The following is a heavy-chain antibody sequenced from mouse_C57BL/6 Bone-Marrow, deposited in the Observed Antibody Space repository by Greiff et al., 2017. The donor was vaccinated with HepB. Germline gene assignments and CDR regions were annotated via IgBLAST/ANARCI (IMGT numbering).Heavy chain of an antibody. Sequence: QVQLQQPGAELVKPGASVKLTCKASGYTFTSYWMHWVKQRPGQGLEWIGMIHPNSGSTNYNEKFKSKATLTVDKSSSTAYMQLSSLTSEDSAVYYCARGYYGSRFAYWGQGTLVTVSA. CDR3: ARGYYGSRFAY. CDR2: IHPNSGST. D-gene: IGHD1-1*01. J-gene: IGHJ3*01. CDR1: GYTFTSYW. V-gene: IGHV1-64*01.